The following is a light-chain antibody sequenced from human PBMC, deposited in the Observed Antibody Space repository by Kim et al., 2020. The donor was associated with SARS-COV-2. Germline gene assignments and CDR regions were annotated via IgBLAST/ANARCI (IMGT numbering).Light chain of an antibody. CDR1: QTVSSSY. V-gene: IGKV3-20*01. CDR2: GAS. J-gene: IGKJ2*03. CDR3: QQYGSSPYS. Sequence: FAPAASAALSCRASQTVSSSYLAWYQQKPGQAPRLLIYGASSRAAGIPDRFSGSGSGTDFTLTISRLEPEDFAVYYCQQYGSSPYSFGQGTKLEI.